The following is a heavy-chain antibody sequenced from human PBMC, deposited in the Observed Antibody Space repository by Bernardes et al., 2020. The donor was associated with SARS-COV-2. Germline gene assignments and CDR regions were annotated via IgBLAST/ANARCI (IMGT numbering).Heavy chain of an antibody. D-gene: IGHD3-16*02. Sequence: WGSLRLSCAASGFTFSDYGMHWVRQAPGKGLEWVAVVWYDGRKEYYGDSVNGRFTISRDNSQDTVYLQMNSLRADDTATYYCARDRKMTFGEVSVYEALDIWGQGTVVTVSS. CDR1: GFTFSDYG. CDR3: ARDRKMTFGEVSVYEALDI. CDR2: VWYDGRKE. V-gene: IGHV3-33*01. J-gene: IGHJ3*02.